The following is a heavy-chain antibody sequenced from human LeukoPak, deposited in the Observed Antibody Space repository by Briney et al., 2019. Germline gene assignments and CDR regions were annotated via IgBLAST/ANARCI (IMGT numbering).Heavy chain of an antibody. CDR1: GFTFSSYG. Sequence: PGRSLRLSCAASGFTFSSYGMHWVRQAPGKGLEWVAVIWYDGSNKYYADSVKGRFTISRDNSKNTLYLQMNSLRAEDTAVYYCARDPKGGNFDYWAREPWSPSPQ. V-gene: IGHV3-33*01. D-gene: IGHD3-16*01. CDR2: IWYDGSNK. CDR3: ARDPKGGNFDY. J-gene: IGHJ4*02.